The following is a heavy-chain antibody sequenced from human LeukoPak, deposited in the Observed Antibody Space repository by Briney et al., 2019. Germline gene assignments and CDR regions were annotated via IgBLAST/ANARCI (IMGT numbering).Heavy chain of an antibody. D-gene: IGHD5-18*01. Sequence: ASVKVSCKASGCTFSSYAISWVRQAPGRGVEWMGRIIPILGIANYAQKFQGRVTITADKSTSTAYMELSSLRSEDTAVYYCARGIFTAMAPDYWGQGTLVTVSS. V-gene: IGHV1-69*04. J-gene: IGHJ4*02. CDR2: IIPILGIA. CDR3: ARGIFTAMAPDY. CDR1: GCTFSSYA.